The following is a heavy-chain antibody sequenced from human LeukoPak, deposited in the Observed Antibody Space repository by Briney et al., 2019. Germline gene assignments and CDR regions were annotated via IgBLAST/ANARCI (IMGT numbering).Heavy chain of an antibody. CDR1: GLTFSSFS. D-gene: IGHD3-22*01. CDR2: INTVASYI. V-gene: IGHV3-21*06. Sequence: PGGSLRLPCAASGLTFSSFSFNWVRQGPGKGLEWVSSINTVASYIYYADSVKGRFTISRDNAKNSLYLQMNSLRAEDTGVYYCARLRRNSDKSGFYYYYDYWGQGTLVTVSS. J-gene: IGHJ4*02. CDR3: ARLRRNSDKSGFYYYYDY.